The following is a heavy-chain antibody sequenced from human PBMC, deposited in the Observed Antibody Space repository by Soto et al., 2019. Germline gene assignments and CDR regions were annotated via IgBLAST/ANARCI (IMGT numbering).Heavy chain of an antibody. D-gene: IGHD6-13*01. CDR3: AKDRISRQQLVSYYGMDV. V-gene: IGHV3-30*18. J-gene: IGHJ6*02. CDR2: ISYDGSNK. Sequence: GGSLRLSCAASGFTFSSYGMHWVRQAPGKGLEWVAVISYDGSNKYYADSVKGRFTISRDNSKNTLYLQMNSLRAEDTAVYYCAKDRISRQQLVSYYGMDVWGQGTTVTVSS. CDR1: GFTFSSYG.